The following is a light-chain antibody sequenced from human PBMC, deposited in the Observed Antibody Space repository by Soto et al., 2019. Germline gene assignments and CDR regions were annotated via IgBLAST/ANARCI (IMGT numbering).Light chain of an antibody. CDR2: EGS. CDR1: SSDVGTYSL. CDR3: CSYAGSPNFVL. V-gene: IGLV2-23*01. J-gene: IGLJ2*01. Sequence: QSVLTQPASVSESPGQSIIISCTGASSDVGTYSLVSRYRQHPGKAPKLMIYEGSRRPSGVSNRFSGSTSDNTASLTISGLQAEDEADYYCCSYAGSPNFVLFGGGTKVTVL.